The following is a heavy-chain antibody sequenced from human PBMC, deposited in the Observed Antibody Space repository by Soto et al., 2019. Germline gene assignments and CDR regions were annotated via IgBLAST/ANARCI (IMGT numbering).Heavy chain of an antibody. CDR3: ARVHDYIWGSYRNPAFDY. D-gene: IGHD3-16*02. Sequence: PSQTLPLTCAISGDSVSSNSAAWNWIRQSPSRGLEWLGRTYYRSKWYNDYAVSAKSRITINPDTSKNQFSLQLNSVTPEDTAVYYCARVHDYIWGSYRNPAFDYWGQGTLVTVS. J-gene: IGHJ4*02. V-gene: IGHV6-1*01. CDR2: TYYRSKWYN. CDR1: GDSVSSNSAA.